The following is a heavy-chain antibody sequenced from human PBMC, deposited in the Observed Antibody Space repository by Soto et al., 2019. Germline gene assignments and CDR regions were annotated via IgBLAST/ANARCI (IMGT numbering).Heavy chain of an antibody. V-gene: IGHV4-59*08. D-gene: IGHD3-3*01. J-gene: IGHJ6*03. CDR3: ARQGRPDYDFWSGYYYYYMDV. CDR2: IYYSGST. Sequence: SETLSLTCTVSGGSISSYYWSWIRQPPGKGLEWIGYIYYSGSTNYNPSLKSRVTISVDTSKNQFSLKLSSVTAADSALYYCARQGRPDYDFWSGYYYYYMDVWGKGTTVTV. CDR1: GGSISSYY.